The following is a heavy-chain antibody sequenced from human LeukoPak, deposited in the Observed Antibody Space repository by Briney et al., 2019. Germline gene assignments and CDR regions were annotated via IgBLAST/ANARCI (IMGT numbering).Heavy chain of an antibody. CDR1: GFTFSSYA. V-gene: IGHV3-23*01. CDR3: ARDHSSSSRGYFDY. CDR2: ISGSGGST. D-gene: IGHD6-6*01. J-gene: IGHJ4*02. Sequence: GGSLRLSCAASGFTFSSYAMSWVRQAPGKGLEWVSAISGSGGSTYYADSVKGRFTISRDNPKNTLYLQMNSLRAEDTAVYYCARDHSSSSRGYFDYWGQGTLVTVSS.